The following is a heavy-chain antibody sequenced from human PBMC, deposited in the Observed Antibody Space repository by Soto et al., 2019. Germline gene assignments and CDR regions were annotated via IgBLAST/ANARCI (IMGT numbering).Heavy chain of an antibody. CDR1: GGSFSGYY. V-gene: IGHV4-34*01. CDR3: ASHDFWSGKLGY. Sequence: PSETLSLTCAVYGGSFSGYYWSWIRQPPGKGLEWIGEINHSGSTNYNPSLKSRVTISVDTSKNQFSLKLSSVTAADTAVYYCASHDFWSGKLGYWGQGTLVTVSS. D-gene: IGHD3-3*01. J-gene: IGHJ4*02. CDR2: INHSGST.